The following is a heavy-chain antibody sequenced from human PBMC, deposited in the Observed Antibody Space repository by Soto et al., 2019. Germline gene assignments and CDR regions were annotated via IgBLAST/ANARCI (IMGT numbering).Heavy chain of an antibody. CDR2: VYSGGST. CDR1: GFTVSSNY. J-gene: IGHJ2*01. V-gene: IGHV3-53*01. Sequence: EVQLVESGGGLIQPGGSLRLSCAASGFTVSSNYMSWVRQAPGKGLAWVSVVYSGGSTYYSDSVKGRFTISRDNSKNTLYLQMNSLRAEDTAVYYCARQIRDYDPTDWSFDLWGRGTLVTVSS. CDR3: ARQIRDYDPTDWSFDL. D-gene: IGHD3-22*01.